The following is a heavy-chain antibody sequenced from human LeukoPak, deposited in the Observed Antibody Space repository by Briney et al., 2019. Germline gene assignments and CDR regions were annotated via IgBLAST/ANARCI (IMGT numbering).Heavy chain of an antibody. J-gene: IGHJ4*02. CDR3: ARETYYDILTGYLSTGFDY. CDR1: GFTFSSYA. D-gene: IGHD3-9*01. CDR2: ISGSGGST. Sequence: GGSLRLSCAASGFTFSSYAMSWVRQAPGKGLEWVSAISGSGGSTYYADSVKGRFTISRDNAKNSLYLQMNSLRAEDTAVYYCARETYYDILTGYLSTGFDYWGQGTLVTVSS. V-gene: IGHV3-23*01.